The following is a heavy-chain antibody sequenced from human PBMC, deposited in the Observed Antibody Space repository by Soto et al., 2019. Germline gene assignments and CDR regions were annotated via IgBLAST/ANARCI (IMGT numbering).Heavy chain of an antibody. Sequence: PAETLSLTCPVSGCAFSSYYWSWIRQPAGKGLEWIGRIDTSGSTNYNPALKSRVTTSVDTSKNQFSLKLSSVTAADTAVYYCARDGIAVAGNKYYNGMDVWGQGTTVTVSS. J-gene: IGHJ6*02. D-gene: IGHD6-19*01. CDR1: GCAFSSYY. V-gene: IGHV4-4*07. CDR2: IDTSGST. CDR3: ARDGIAVAGNKYYNGMDV.